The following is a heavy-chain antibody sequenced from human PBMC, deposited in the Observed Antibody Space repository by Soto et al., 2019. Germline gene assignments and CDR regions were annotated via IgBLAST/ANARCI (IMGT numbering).Heavy chain of an antibody. V-gene: IGHV1-18*01. CDR3: ARSNYYDSRQYYYYGMDV. J-gene: IGHJ6*02. Sequence: ASVKVSCKASGYTFTSYAMNWVRQAPGQGLEWMGWISAYNGNTNYAQKLQGRVTMTTDTSTSTAYMELRSLRSDDTAVYYCARSNYYDSRQYYYYGMDVWGQGTTVTVSS. CDR2: ISAYNGNT. CDR1: GYTFTSYA. D-gene: IGHD3-22*01.